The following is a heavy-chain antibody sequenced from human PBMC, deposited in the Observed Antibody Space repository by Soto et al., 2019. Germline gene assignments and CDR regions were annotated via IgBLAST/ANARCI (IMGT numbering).Heavy chain of an antibody. CDR3: ARVTMVRGVDY. CDR2: IYYSGST. V-gene: IGHV4-61*01. Sequence: SEPPFPRLTFSGGSVRRGCYYLSWVRQPPGKGLEWIGYIYYSGSTNYNPSLKSRVTISVDTSKNQFSLKLSSVNAADTAVYYCARVTMVRGVDYWGQGTLVTVSS. CDR1: GGSVRRGCYY. D-gene: IGHD3-10*01. J-gene: IGHJ4*02.